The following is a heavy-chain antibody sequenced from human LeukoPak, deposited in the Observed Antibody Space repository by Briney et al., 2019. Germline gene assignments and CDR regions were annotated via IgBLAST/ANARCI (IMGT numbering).Heavy chain of an antibody. CDR1: GYTFTSYD. Sequence: GSSVKVSCKASGYTFTSYDINWVRQATGQGLEWMGWMNPNSGNTGYAQKFQGRVTMTRNTSISTAYMELSSLRSEDTAVYYCARDNPDTAPLNYWGQGPLVTVSS. CDR2: MNPNSGNT. J-gene: IGHJ4*02. V-gene: IGHV1-8*01. D-gene: IGHD5-18*01. CDR3: ARDNPDTAPLNY.